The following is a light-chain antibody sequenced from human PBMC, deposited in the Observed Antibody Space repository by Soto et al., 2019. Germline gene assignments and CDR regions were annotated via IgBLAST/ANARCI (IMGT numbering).Light chain of an antibody. CDR3: SSYTSNTTPV. Sequence: QSALTQPASVSGSPGQSITISCTGTSSDVGGYNYVSWYQHHPGKAPKLMIYDVSNRPSGVSNRFSGSKSGNTASLTISGLHAEDEADYYCSSYTSNTTPVFGGGTKLTVL. CDR1: SSDVGGYNY. J-gene: IGLJ3*02. CDR2: DVS. V-gene: IGLV2-14*03.